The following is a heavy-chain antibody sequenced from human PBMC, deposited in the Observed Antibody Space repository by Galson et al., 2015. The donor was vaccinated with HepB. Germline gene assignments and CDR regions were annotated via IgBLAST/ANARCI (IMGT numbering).Heavy chain of an antibody. Sequence: SLRLSCAASGFTFGSYWMSWVRQTPGKGLEWVANIKPDGSQKYYVDSVKGRFAISRDNAKNSLYLQMDSLRAEDTAVYYCAKDLWELPASDYWGQGTLVTVSS. CDR1: GFTFGSYW. D-gene: IGHD1-26*01. J-gene: IGHJ4*02. CDR3: AKDLWELPASDY. V-gene: IGHV3-7*03. CDR2: IKPDGSQK.